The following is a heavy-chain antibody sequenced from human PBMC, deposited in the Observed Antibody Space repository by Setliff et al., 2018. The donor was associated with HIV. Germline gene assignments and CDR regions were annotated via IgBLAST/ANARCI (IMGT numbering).Heavy chain of an antibody. CDR1: GFTFTNYY. CDR2: ISVSGTDI. CDR3: ARDNLYYNLYDGSPVYGMDV. J-gene: IGHJ6*02. Sequence: PGGSLRLSCAASGFTFTNYYMSWIRQAPGKGLELLSYISVSGTDIKYADSVKGRFTISRDNAKNSLYLQMNGLRVEDTGVYYCARDNLYYNLYDGSPVYGMDVWGQGTTVTVSS. D-gene: IGHD3-3*01. V-gene: IGHV3-11*04.